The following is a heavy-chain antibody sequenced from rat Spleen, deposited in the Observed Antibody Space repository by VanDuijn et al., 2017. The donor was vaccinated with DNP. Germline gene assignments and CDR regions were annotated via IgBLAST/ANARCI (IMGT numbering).Heavy chain of an antibody. V-gene: IGHV3-1*01. CDR3: VRWVRALDY. D-gene: IGHD4-1*01. Sequence: EVQLQESGPGLLKPSQSLSLTCSVTGYSITSHYWGWIRKFPGNKMEWIGHIGYSGSTTYNPSLKSRISITRDTSKNQFFLQLNSVTTEDTATYYCVRWVRALDYWGQGVMVTVSS. CDR2: IGYSGST. J-gene: IGHJ2*01. CDR1: GYSITSHY.